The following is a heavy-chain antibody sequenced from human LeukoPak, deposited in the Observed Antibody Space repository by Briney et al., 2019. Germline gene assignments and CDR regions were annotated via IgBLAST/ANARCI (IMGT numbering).Heavy chain of an antibody. CDR2: INSDGSST. CDR3: ARALVTSRNSYGMDV. CDR1: GFTFSSYW. V-gene: IGHV3-74*01. J-gene: IGHJ6*02. Sequence: PGGSLRLSCAASGFTFSSYWMHWVRQAPGKGLVWVSRINSDGSSTSYADSVKGRFTISRDNAKNTLYLQMNSLGAEDAAVYYCARALVTSRNSYGMDVWGQGTTVTVSS. D-gene: IGHD1-26*01.